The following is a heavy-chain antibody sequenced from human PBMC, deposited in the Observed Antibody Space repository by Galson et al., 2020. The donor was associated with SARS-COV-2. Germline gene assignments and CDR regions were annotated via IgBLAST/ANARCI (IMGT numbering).Heavy chain of an antibody. CDR2: ISSISSYT. Sequence: GGSLRLSCTASGFTFSGYYMSWIRLPPGTGLERVSYISSISSYTNYADSVKGRFTISRDNAKNSLSLQMNSLRAEDTAVYYCAPQLRVQMATMILDYWGQGTLVTVSS. D-gene: IGHD3-22*01. J-gene: IGHJ4*02. V-gene: IGHV3-11*03. CDR3: APQLRVQMATMILDY. CDR1: GFTFSGYY.